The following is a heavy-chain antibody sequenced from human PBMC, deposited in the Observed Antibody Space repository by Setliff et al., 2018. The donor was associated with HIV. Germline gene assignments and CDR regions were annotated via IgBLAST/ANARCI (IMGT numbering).Heavy chain of an antibody. Sequence: SETLSLTCAVYGGSFSGYYWSWIRQPPGKGLEWIGEINHSGNINYNPSLESRVIISIDTSKNQFSLNLRSVTAADTAVYFCVRGFPHCSGGTCYGGRVDYWGQGTLVTV. CDR3: VRGFPHCSGGTCYGGRVDY. D-gene: IGHD2-15*01. CDR2: INHSGNI. CDR1: GGSFSGYY. V-gene: IGHV4-34*01. J-gene: IGHJ4*02.